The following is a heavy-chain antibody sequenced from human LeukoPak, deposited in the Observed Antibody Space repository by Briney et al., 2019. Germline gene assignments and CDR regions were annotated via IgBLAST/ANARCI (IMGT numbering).Heavy chain of an antibody. CDR2: ISSSSSYI. J-gene: IGHJ5*02. Sequence: GGSLRLSCAASGFTFSSYAMHWVRQAPGKGLEWVSSISSSSSYIYYADSVKGRFTISRDNAKNSLYLQMNSLRAEDTAVYYCAGRYCGGDCSSGDTWGQGTLVTVSS. CDR3: AGRYCGGDCSSGDT. D-gene: IGHD2-21*01. CDR1: GFTFSSYA. V-gene: IGHV3-21*01.